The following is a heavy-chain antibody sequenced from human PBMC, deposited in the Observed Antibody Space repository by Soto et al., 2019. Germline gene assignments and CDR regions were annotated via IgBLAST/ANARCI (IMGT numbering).Heavy chain of an antibody. J-gene: IGHJ6*02. CDR2: INPDGTFT. Sequence: PGGSLRLSCAASGFTLSSRWMHWVRQVPGKGLVWVSRINPDGTFTSYAQSVKDRFTISRDNAKNTLYLQMNSLRAEDRAVYFCVRDSYDTNDSRGKYYGMDVWGQGTTVTVSS. V-gene: IGHV3-74*01. D-gene: IGHD3-22*01. CDR1: GFTLSSRW. CDR3: VRDSYDTNDSRGKYYGMDV.